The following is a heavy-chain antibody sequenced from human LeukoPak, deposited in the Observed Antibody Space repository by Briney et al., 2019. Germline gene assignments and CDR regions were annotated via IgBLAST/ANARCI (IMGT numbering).Heavy chain of an antibody. CDR2: IYYSGST. Sequence: SETLSLTCTVSGGSISSYYWSWIRQPPGKGLEWIGYIYYSGSTNYNPSLKSRVTISVDTSKNQFSLKLSSVTAADTAVYYCARDYADAFDIWGQGTMVTVSS. CDR1: GGSISSYY. V-gene: IGHV4-59*01. J-gene: IGHJ3*02. D-gene: IGHD4-17*01. CDR3: ARDYADAFDI.